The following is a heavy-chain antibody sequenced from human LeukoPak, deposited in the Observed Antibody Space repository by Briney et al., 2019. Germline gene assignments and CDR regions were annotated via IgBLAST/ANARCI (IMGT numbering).Heavy chain of an antibody. V-gene: IGHV3-21*01. Sequence: GGSLRLSCAASGFTFSSYSMNWVRQAPGKGLEWVSSISSSSSYIYYADSVKGRFTISRDNAKNSLYLQMNSLRAEDTAVYYCARNGLAANGYFDYWGQGTLVTVSS. D-gene: IGHD2-8*01. J-gene: IGHJ4*02. CDR2: ISSSSSYI. CDR3: ARNGLAANGYFDY. CDR1: GFTFSSYS.